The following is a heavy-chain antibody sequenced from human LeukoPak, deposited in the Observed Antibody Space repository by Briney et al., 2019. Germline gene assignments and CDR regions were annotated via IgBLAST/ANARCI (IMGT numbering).Heavy chain of an antibody. V-gene: IGHV3-21*06. CDR3: ARPQLGMGYSYYMDV. CDR1: GFTFSSYT. CDR2: ISSSSTSI. J-gene: IGHJ6*03. Sequence: PGGSLRLSCTASGFTFSSYTINWVRQAPGKGLEWVSSISSSSTSINYADSVKGRFTISRDNAKNSLYLQMKNLRAEDTAVYYCARPQLGMGYSYYMDVWGKGTTVTVSS. D-gene: IGHD7-27*01.